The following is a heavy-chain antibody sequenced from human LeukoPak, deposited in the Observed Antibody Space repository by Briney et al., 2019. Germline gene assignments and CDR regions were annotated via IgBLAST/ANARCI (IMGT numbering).Heavy chain of an antibody. CDR1: GGPFSGYY. CDR2: INHSGST. CDR3: AASARLVLQESVY. J-gene: IGHJ4*02. Sequence: SETLSLTCAVYGGPFSGYYWSWIRQPPGKGLEWIGEINHSGSTNYNPSLRSRVTISVDTSKNQFSLKLSSVTAADTAVYYCAASARLVLQESVYWGPGTLVTVSS. V-gene: IGHV4-34*01. D-gene: IGHD6-19*01.